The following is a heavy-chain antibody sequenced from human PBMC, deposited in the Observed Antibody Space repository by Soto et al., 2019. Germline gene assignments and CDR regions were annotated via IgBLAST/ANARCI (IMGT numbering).Heavy chain of an antibody. D-gene: IGHD6-25*01. Sequence: GGSLRLSCAASGFTFDDYAMHWVRQAPGKGLEWVSGISWNSGSIGYADSVKGRFTISRDNAKNSLYLQMNSLRAEDTALYYCAKDITYSSGPFDIWGQGTMVTVSS. CDR3: AKDITYSSGPFDI. J-gene: IGHJ3*02. CDR2: ISWNSGSI. CDR1: GFTFDDYA. V-gene: IGHV3-9*01.